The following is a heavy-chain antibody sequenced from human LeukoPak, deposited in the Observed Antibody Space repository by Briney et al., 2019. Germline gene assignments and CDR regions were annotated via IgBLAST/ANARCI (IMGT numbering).Heavy chain of an antibody. Sequence: SLKSSCKASGGTFSSYAIRWVRQTPGQGLEWMGAITSIFDPAKYAQKFKSRVTITTDESTRTTYMELGSLRYEDTSVYYCGAAAGTGKLFDPWGQGTLVTVSS. D-gene: IGHD6-13*01. CDR1: GGTFSSYA. CDR3: GAAAGTGKLFDP. V-gene: IGHV1-69*05. J-gene: IGHJ5*02. CDR2: ITSIFDPA.